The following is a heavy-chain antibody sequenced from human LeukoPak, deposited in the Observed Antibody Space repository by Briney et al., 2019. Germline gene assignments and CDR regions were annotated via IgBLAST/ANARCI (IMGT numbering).Heavy chain of an antibody. D-gene: IGHD5-24*01. CDR3: ASQRWLQSSFDY. V-gene: IGHV3-23*01. CDR1: GFTFSSYG. J-gene: IGHJ4*02. Sequence: GGTLRLSCAASGFTFSSYGMSWVRQAPGKGLEWVSAISGSGGSTYYADSVKGRFTISRDNAKNSLYLQMNSLRAEDTAVYYCASQRWLQSSFDYWGQGTLVTVSS. CDR2: ISGSGGST.